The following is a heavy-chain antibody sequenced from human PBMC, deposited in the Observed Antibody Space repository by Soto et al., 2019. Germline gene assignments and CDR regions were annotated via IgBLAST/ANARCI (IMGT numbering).Heavy chain of an antibody. Sequence: QVQLVQSGAEVKKPGASVKVSCQASGYTFTSYAMHWVRQAPGQRLEWMGWINAGNGNTKYSQKFQGRVTITRDTSASTAYMELSSLRSEDTAVYYCVSGRYGSGKAFDYWGQGTLVTVSS. J-gene: IGHJ4*02. CDR3: VSGRYGSGKAFDY. D-gene: IGHD3-10*01. V-gene: IGHV1-3*01. CDR2: INAGNGNT. CDR1: GYTFTSYA.